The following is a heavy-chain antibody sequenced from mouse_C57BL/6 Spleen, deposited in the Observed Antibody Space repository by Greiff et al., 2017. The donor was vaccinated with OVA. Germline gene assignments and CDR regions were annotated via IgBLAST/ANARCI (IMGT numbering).Heavy chain of an antibody. CDR2: IDPSDSYT. Sequence: VQLQQPGAELVMPGASVKLSCKASGYTFTSYWMHWVKQRPGQGLEWIGEIDPSDSYTNYNQKFKGKSTLTVDKSSSTAYMQLSSLTSEDSAVYYCARSYYGNYGAMDYWGQGTSVTVSS. CDR3: ARSYYGNYGAMDY. D-gene: IGHD2-10*01. J-gene: IGHJ4*01. V-gene: IGHV1-69*01. CDR1: GYTFTSYW.